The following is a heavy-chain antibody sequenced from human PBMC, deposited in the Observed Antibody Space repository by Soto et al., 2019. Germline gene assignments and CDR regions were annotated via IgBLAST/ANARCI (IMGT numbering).Heavy chain of an antibody. CDR2: IYYSGST. J-gene: IGHJ6*03. CDR3: AKENEGTIRMNYYYYYRDV. V-gene: IGHV4-59*01. CDR1: GGSISSYY. Sequence: SETLSLTCTVSGGSISSYYWSWIRQPPGKGLEWIGYIYYSGSTNYNPSLKSRVTISVDTSKNQFSLKLSSVIAADTAVYYCAKENEGTIRMNYYYYYRDVWGKGTTVNVSS. D-gene: IGHD2-2*01.